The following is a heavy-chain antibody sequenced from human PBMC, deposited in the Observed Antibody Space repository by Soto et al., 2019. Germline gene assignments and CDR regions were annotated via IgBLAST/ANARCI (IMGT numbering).Heavy chain of an antibody. Sequence: ASVKVSCKASGGTFSSYAISWVRQAPGQGLEWMGGIIPIFGTANYAQKFQGRVTITADESTSTAYMELSSLRSEDTAVYYCARDPTTVAFDYGMDVWGQGTTVTVSS. CDR2: IIPIFGTA. V-gene: IGHV1-69*13. CDR1: GGTFSSYA. D-gene: IGHD4-4*01. CDR3: ARDPTTVAFDYGMDV. J-gene: IGHJ6*02.